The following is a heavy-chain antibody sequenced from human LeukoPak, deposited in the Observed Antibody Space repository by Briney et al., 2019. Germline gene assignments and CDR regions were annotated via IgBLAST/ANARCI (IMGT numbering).Heavy chain of an antibody. D-gene: IGHD2-2*01. V-gene: IGHV5-51*01. J-gene: IGHJ6*02. Sequence: GESLKISCKGSGYSFTSYWIGWVRQMPGKGLEWMGIIYPGDSDTRYSPSFQGQVTISADKSISTAYLQWSSLKASDTTMYYCASSGSSTSYYYGMDVWGQGATVTVSS. CDR1: GYSFTSYW. CDR2: IYPGDSDT. CDR3: ASSGSSTSYYYGMDV.